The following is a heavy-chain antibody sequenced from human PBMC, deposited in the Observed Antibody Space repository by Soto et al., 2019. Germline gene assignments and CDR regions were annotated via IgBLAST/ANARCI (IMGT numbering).Heavy chain of an antibody. V-gene: IGHV3-73*01. Sequence: GESLKISCAASGFIFSDSSIHWVRQASGEGLEWVGRIRSKTKSYATAYSASVKGRFTISRDDSKNTAYLQMNSLKIEDTAVYYCTSPHLEWLFNWFDSWGKGTLVTVSS. CDR1: GFIFSDSS. CDR3: TSPHLEWLFNWFDS. D-gene: IGHD3-3*01. CDR2: IRSKTKSYAT. J-gene: IGHJ5*01.